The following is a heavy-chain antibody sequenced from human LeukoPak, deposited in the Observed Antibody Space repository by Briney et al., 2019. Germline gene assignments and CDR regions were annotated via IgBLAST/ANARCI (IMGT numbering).Heavy chain of an antibody. Sequence: SVKVSCKASGGTFSGYAISWVRQAPGQGLEWMGGIIPIFGTANYAQKFQGRVTITTDESTSTAYMELSSLRSEDTAVYYCARAGGYCSSTSCYETWGQGTLVTVSS. CDR2: IIPIFGTA. J-gene: IGHJ5*02. V-gene: IGHV1-69*05. D-gene: IGHD2-2*01. CDR3: ARAGGYCSSTSCYET. CDR1: GGTFSGYA.